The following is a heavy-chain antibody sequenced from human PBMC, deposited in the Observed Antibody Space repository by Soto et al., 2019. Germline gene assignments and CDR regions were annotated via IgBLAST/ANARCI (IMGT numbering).Heavy chain of an antibody. CDR3: GKASGDSCFDH. V-gene: IGHV3-23*01. CDR2: MKGDAT. D-gene: IGHD4-17*01. CDR1: GFTFSNYA. Sequence: EVQLLESGGGLVQPGGSLRLSCAASGFTFSNYAMSWVRQAPGKGLEWVSGMKGDATYYADSVKGRFTISRDNSKNTLYLQASSQRAEDTAIYYCGKASGDSCFDHWGQGTLVTVSS. J-gene: IGHJ4*02.